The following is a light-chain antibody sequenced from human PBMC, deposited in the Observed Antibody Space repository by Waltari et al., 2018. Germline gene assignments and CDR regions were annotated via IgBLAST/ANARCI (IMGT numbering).Light chain of an antibody. Sequence: SYELTQAPSVTVSPGQTARIACSGDALADQYAYWYQQRPGRAPVAVIYKDTKRPSGLPERFSGSSSGTTVTLTISGFQAEDESDYYCQSADSTGSDVIFGGGTKLTVL. CDR2: KDT. J-gene: IGLJ2*01. V-gene: IGLV3-25*03. CDR3: QSADSTGSDVI. CDR1: ALADQY.